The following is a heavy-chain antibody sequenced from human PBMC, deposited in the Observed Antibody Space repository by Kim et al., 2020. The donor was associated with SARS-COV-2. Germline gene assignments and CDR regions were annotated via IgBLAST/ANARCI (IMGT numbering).Heavy chain of an antibody. Sequence: GESLKISCKGSGYSFTSYWIGWVRQMPGKGLEWMGIIYPGDSDTRYSPSFQGQVTISADKSISTAYLQWSSLKASDTAMYYCARGRGSSSPLFWFDPWGQGTLVTVSS. CDR2: IYPGDSDT. CDR1: GYSFTSYW. D-gene: IGHD6-13*01. J-gene: IGHJ5*02. CDR3: ARGRGSSSPLFWFDP. V-gene: IGHV5-51*01.